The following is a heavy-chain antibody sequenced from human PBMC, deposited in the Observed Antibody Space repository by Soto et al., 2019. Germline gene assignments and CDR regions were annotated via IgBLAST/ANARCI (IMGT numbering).Heavy chain of an antibody. V-gene: IGHV1-18*01. D-gene: IGHD5-12*01. CDR1: GYTFTNYG. J-gene: IGHJ4*02. CDR2: ISPYNGHT. CDR3: ARDHPFIVATMSIDF. Sequence: QVQLAQSGGEVKKLGASLKVSCKASGYTFTNYGISWVRQAPGQGLEWMGWISPYNGHTNSAQKFQDRMSMTTDTATATAYMELRSLRTDATAVYYCARDHPFIVATMSIDFWGQGTLVSVSS.